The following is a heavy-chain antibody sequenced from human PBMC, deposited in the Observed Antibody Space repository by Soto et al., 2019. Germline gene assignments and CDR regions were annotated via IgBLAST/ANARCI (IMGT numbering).Heavy chain of an antibody. V-gene: IGHV4-59*01. D-gene: IGHD6-6*01. CDR2: IYYSGST. CDR1: GVSISTYY. Sequence: SETLSLTCIVSGVSISTYYWSWIRQPPGKGLEWIGYIYYSGSTKYNPSLKSRVTMSGDTSKNQFSLELSSVTAADTGIYYCARDVSIPTEASRWFDPWGQGILVTVSS. J-gene: IGHJ5*02. CDR3: ARDVSIPTEASRWFDP.